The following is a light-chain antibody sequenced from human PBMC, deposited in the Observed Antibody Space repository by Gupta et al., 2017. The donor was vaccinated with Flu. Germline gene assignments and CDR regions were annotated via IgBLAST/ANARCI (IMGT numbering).Light chain of an antibody. V-gene: IGLV2-8*01. J-gene: IGLJ3*02. CDR2: AVT. Sequence: VTISCTGTTFDVGGYNYVSWYQNHPGKAPNLIMYAVTERPSGVPTRFSGSKSGNTASLTVSGLQADDEADYFCSSYAGNTNLWVFGGGTKLTVL. CDR1: TFDVGGYNY. CDR3: SSYAGNTNLWV.